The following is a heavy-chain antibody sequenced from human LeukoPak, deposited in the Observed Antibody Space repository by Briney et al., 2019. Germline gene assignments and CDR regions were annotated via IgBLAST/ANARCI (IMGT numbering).Heavy chain of an antibody. CDR2: INHSGST. D-gene: IGHD4-11*01. Sequence: SETLSLTCAVYGGSFSGYYWSWIRQPPGKGLEWIGEINHSGSTNYNPSLKSRVTLSIDTSKNQFSLKLSSVTAADTAVYYCARSYRYSNHFDYWGQGTLVTVSS. CDR3: ARSYRYSNHFDY. J-gene: IGHJ4*02. V-gene: IGHV4-34*01. CDR1: GGSFSGYY.